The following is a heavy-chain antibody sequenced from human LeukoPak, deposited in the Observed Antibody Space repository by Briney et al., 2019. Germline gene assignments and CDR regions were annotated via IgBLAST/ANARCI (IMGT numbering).Heavy chain of an antibody. D-gene: IGHD3-22*01. CDR1: GHTFTGYY. CDR3: ARTLVVINDAFDI. Sequence: GASVKVSCKTAGHTFTGYYTHWVRQAPGQGLEWMVWINPNSGDTNYAQKFQGRVSMTWDTSISTAYMSLIGLRSFDTAGYYCARTLVVINDAFDIWGQGTMVTVSS. V-gene: IGHV1-2*02. J-gene: IGHJ3*02. CDR2: INPNSGDT.